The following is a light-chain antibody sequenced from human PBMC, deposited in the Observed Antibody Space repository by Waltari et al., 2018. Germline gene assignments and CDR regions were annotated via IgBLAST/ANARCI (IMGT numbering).Light chain of an antibody. CDR1: QSIRNY. CDR3: QQRRNWPIT. J-gene: IGKJ5*01. Sequence: EIVLTQSPATLSLSPGERATLSCRASQSIRNYLAWYQQKPAQAPRLLIYDASNRATGIPARFSGSGSGTDFTLSISSLEPEDFAVYYCQQRRNWPITFGQGTRLEIK. CDR2: DAS. V-gene: IGKV3-11*01.